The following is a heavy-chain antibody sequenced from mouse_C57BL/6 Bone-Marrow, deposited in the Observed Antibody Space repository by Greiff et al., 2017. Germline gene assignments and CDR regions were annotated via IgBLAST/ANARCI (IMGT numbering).Heavy chain of an antibody. CDR2: IRNKANNHAT. Sequence: EVKVEESGGGLVQPGGSMKLSCAASGFTFSDSWMDWVRQSPEKGLEWVAEIRNKANNHATYYAESVKGRFTISRDDSKSSVYLQMNSLRAEDTGIYYCTRPGYGSSYVDRYFDVWGTGTTVTVSS. CDR1: GFTFSDSW. CDR3: TRPGYGSSYVDRYFDV. J-gene: IGHJ1*03. D-gene: IGHD1-1*01. V-gene: IGHV6-6*01.